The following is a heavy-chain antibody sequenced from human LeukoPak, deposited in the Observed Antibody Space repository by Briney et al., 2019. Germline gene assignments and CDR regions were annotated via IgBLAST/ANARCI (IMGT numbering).Heavy chain of an antibody. D-gene: IGHD3-22*01. J-gene: IGHJ4*02. CDR2: IYYRGST. CDR3: ARGSRNYYDSSGYYSLDY. Sequence: SETLSLTCTVSGYSISSGYYWDWIRQPPGKGLELIGNIYYRGSTYYNPSLKSRVSISADTSKNQFSLKLSSVTAADTAVYYCARGSRNYYDSSGYYSLDYWGQGTLVTVSS. V-gene: IGHV4-38-2*02. CDR1: GYSISSGYY.